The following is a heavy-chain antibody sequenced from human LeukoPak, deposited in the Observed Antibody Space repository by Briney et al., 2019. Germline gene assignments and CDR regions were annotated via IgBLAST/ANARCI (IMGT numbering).Heavy chain of an antibody. Sequence: PSETLSLTCTVSGGSISSSSYYWGWIRQPPGKGLEWIGEINHSGSTNYNPSLKSRVTISVDTSKNQFSLKLSSVTAADTAVYYCARVDRYSSGWYRVDYWGQGTLVTVSS. V-gene: IGHV4-39*07. J-gene: IGHJ4*02. CDR3: ARVDRYSSGWYRVDY. D-gene: IGHD6-19*01. CDR2: INHSGST. CDR1: GGSISSSSYY.